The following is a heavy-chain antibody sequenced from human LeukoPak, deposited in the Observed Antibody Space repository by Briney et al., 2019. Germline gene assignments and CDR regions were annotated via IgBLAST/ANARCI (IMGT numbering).Heavy chain of an antibody. CDR2: FDPEDGET. V-gene: IGHV1-24*01. D-gene: IGHD3-3*01. CDR3: ATAPPTSGIHYDFWSGLGLSYYYYMDV. Sequence: ASVKVSCQVSGYTLTELSMHWVRQAPGNGLEWMGGFDPEDGETIYAQKFQGRVTMTEDTSTDTAYIELSSLRSEATAVYYCATAPPTSGIHYDFWSGLGLSYYYYMDVWGKGTTVTLSS. CDR1: GYTLTELS. J-gene: IGHJ6*03.